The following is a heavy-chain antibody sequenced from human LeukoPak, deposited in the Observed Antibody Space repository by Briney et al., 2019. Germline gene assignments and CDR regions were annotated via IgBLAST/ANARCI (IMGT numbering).Heavy chain of an antibody. Sequence: ASVKVSCKASGYTFTSYGISWVRQAPGQGLEWMGWINPNSGGTNYAQKFQGRVTMTRDTSISTAYMELSSLRSDDTAVYYCARDRAYNWNVFDYWGQGTLVTVSS. D-gene: IGHD1-20*01. CDR3: ARDRAYNWNVFDY. CDR2: INPNSGGT. J-gene: IGHJ4*02. V-gene: IGHV1-2*02. CDR1: GYTFTSYG.